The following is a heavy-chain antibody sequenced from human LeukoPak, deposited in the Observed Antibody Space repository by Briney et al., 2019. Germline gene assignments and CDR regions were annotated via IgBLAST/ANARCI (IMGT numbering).Heavy chain of an antibody. CDR3: AKTSWNDVGWFDP. J-gene: IGHJ5*02. D-gene: IGHD1-1*01. Sequence: ASVKVSCKTSGYTFTSYYLHWVRQAPGQGLEWMGIINPSGGRTSYAQKFQGRVTVTRDMSTSTVYMELTSLRFEDTAVYYCAKTSWNDVGWFDPWGQGTLVTVSS. CDR2: INPSGGRT. CDR1: GYTFTSYY. V-gene: IGHV1-46*01.